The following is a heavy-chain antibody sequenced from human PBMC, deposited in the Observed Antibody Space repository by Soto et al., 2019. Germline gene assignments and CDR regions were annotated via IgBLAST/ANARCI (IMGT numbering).Heavy chain of an antibody. D-gene: IGHD1-26*01. J-gene: IGHJ6*02. CDR3: TAIVGATFYYYYYGMDV. Sequence: PGGSLRLSCAASGFTFSNAWMNWVRQAPGKGLEWVGRIKSKTDGGTTYYAAPVKGRFTISRDDSKNTLYLQMNSLKTEDTAVYYCTAIVGATFYYYYYGMDVWGQGTTVTVSS. CDR1: GFTFSNAW. V-gene: IGHV3-15*07. CDR2: IKSKTDGGTT.